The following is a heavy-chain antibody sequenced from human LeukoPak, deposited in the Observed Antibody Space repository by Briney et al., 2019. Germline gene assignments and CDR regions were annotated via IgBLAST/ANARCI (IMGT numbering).Heavy chain of an antibody. CDR2: IYYSGST. Sequence: PSETLSLTCTVSGGSISSSSYYWGWIRQPPGKGLEWIGSIYYSGSTYYNPSIKSRVTISVDTSKNELSLKLSSVTAADTAVYYCARQGGTGDDYYGMDVWGQGTTVTVSS. CDR3: ARQGGTGDDYYGMDV. D-gene: IGHD1-26*01. J-gene: IGHJ6*02. V-gene: IGHV4-39*01. CDR1: GGSISSSSYY.